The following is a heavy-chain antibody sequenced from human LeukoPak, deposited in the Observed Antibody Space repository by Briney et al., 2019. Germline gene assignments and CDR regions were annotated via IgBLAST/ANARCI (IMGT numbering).Heavy chain of an antibody. Sequence: SVKVSCKASGGTFSSYAISWVRQAPGQGLEWMGGIIPIFGTANYAQKFQGRVTITADESTSTAYMELSSLRSEDTAVYYCARGNDIVVVPAAIHYYYYGMDVWGQGTTVTVSS. CDR3: ARGNDIVVVPAAIHYYYYGMDV. CDR2: IIPIFGTA. D-gene: IGHD2-2*01. V-gene: IGHV1-69*13. J-gene: IGHJ6*02. CDR1: GGTFSSYA.